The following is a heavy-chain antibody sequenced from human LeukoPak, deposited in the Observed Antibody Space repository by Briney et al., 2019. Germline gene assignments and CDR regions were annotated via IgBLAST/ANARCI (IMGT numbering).Heavy chain of an antibody. J-gene: IGHJ4*02. Sequence: ASVKVSCKASGYTFTGYYIHWVRQAPGQGLEWMGWIHPNSGGTNCAQKFQDRITMTRDTSISTAYMELSRLRSDDTAVYHCVRDLSGQGDYWGQGTLVTVSS. CDR3: VRDLSGQGDY. CDR1: GYTFTGYY. V-gene: IGHV1-2*02. CDR2: IHPNSGGT. D-gene: IGHD6-19*01.